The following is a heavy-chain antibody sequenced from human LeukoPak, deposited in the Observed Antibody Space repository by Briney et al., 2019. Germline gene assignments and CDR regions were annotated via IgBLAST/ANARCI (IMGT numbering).Heavy chain of an antibody. V-gene: IGHV4-39*07. CDR1: GGSISSDHYY. Sequence: SETLSLTCTVSGGSISSDHYYWGWIRQPPGKGLEWIGSIYYSRNSYYNPSLKSRVTMSVDTSKNQFSLKVSSVTAADTAVYYCAGPAGTYWYFDLWGRGTLVTVSS. CDR3: AGPAGTYWYFDL. CDR2: IYYSRNS. D-gene: IGHD1-26*01. J-gene: IGHJ2*01.